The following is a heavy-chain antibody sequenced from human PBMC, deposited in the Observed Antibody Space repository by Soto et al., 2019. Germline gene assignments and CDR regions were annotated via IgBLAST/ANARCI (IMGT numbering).Heavy chain of an antibody. CDR2: ISGSSNAI. CDR1: GFTPRNFA. D-gene: IGHD6-19*01. CDR3: VRGRLGFSDF. J-gene: IGHJ4*01. Sequence: EVQLVESGGNWVQPGGSLRLTCAVSGFTPRNFALNWFRQAPGRGLEWVSYISGSSNAIYYADSVRGRFTTSRDNAENSLYLQMNSLRAEDTAVYYCVRGRLGFSDFWGHGTLVTVSS. V-gene: IGHV3-48*04.